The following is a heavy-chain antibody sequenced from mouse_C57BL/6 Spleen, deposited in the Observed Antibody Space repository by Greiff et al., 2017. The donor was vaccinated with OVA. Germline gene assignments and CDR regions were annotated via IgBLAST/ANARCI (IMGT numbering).Heavy chain of an antibody. D-gene: IGHD1-1*01. V-gene: IGHV5-12*01. CDR1: GFTFSDYY. J-gene: IGHJ4*01. Sequence: EVKLVESGGGLVQPGGSLKLSCAASGFTFSDYYMYWVRQTPEKRLEWVAYISNGGGSTYYPDTVKGRFTISRDNAKNTLYLQMSRLKSEDTAMYYCARGETSGSSYEDAMDYWGQGTSVTVSS. CDR2: ISNGGGST. CDR3: ARGETSGSSYEDAMDY.